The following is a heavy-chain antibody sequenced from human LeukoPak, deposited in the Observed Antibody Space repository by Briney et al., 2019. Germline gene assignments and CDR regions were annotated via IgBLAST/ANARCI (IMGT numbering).Heavy chain of an antibody. CDR3: TTDLGTYYHGSQRLIPIDY. CDR2: IKSKTDGETT. V-gene: IGHV3-15*01. CDR1: GFTFTNAW. J-gene: IGHJ4*02. D-gene: IGHD3-10*01. Sequence: PGGSLRLSCVDSGFTFTNAWMSWVRQAPGKGLEWIGRIKSKTDGETTNYAEPVRGRFTISRDDSKSAVYLQMNTLKIEDTAVYYCTTDLGTYYHGSQRLIPIDYWGQGTLVTVSS.